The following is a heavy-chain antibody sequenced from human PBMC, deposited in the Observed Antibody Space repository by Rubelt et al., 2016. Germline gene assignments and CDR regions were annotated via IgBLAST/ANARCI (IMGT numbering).Heavy chain of an antibody. CDR1: GGSISSRSYY. V-gene: IGHV4-39*01. D-gene: IGHD1-26*01. CDR2: IYYNGST. J-gene: IGHJ4*02. CDR3: ARQVRSGSHYVDFDY. Sequence: QLQLQESGPGLVKPSETLSLTCTVSGGSISSRSYYWGWIRQPPGKGLEWIGSIYYNGSTYYNPSLKSRVTISVDTSKNQFSLNVNSVTAADTAVYYCARQVRSGSHYVDFDYWGQGTLVTVSS.